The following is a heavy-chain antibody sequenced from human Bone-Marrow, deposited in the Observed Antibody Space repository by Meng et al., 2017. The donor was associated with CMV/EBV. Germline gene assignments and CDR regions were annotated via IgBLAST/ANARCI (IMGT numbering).Heavy chain of an antibody. CDR3: ASRCSSTSCYKALGRRYYYGMDV. J-gene: IGHJ6*02. V-gene: IGHV1-8*02. Sequence: ASVKVSCKASGYTFTSHYMHWVRQATGQGLEWMGWMNPNSGNTGYAQKFQGRVTMTRNTSISTAYMELSSLRSEDTAVYYCASRCSSTSCYKALGRRYYYGMDVWGQGTTVTVSS. CDR1: GYTFTSHY. CDR2: MNPNSGNT. D-gene: IGHD2-2*02.